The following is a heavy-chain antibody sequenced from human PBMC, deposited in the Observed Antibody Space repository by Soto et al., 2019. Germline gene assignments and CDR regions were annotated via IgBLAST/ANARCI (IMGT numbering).Heavy chain of an antibody. V-gene: IGHV3-30*18. D-gene: IGHD6-13*01. CDR2: ISYDGSNK. CDR3: ANAYGRIAAAGTDGYYYYGMDV. CDR1: GFTFSSYG. J-gene: IGHJ6*02. Sequence: GGSLRLSCAASGFTFSSYGMHWVRQAPGKGLEWVAVISYDGSNKYYADSVKGRFTISRDNSKNTLYLQMNSLRAEDTAVYYCANAYGRIAAAGTDGYYYYGMDVWGQGTTVTVSS.